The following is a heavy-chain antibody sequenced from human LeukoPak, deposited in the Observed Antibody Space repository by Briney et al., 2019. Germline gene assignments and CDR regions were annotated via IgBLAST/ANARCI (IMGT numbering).Heavy chain of an antibody. J-gene: IGHJ4*02. D-gene: IGHD3-9*01. CDR3: ARDRDTYYDILTGYSSYYFDY. CDR1: GGTFSSYA. CDR2: IIPIFGTA. Sequence: SVKVSCKASGGTFSSYAISWVRQAPGQGLEWMGRIIPIFGTANYAQKFQGRVTITTDESTSTAYMELSSLRSEDTAVYYCARDRDTYYDILTGYSSYYFDYWGQGTLVTVSS. V-gene: IGHV1-69*05.